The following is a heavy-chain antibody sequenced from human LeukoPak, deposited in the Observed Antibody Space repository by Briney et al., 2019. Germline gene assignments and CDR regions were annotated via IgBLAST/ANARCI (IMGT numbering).Heavy chain of an antibody. D-gene: IGHD6-13*01. J-gene: IGHJ4*02. Sequence: SETLSLTCTVSGGSLSSYYWNWIRQPAGKGLEWIGRMNTSGSTNYNPSLKSRVTISVDRSKNQFSLKLSSVTAADTAVYYCARGQLVFDYWGQGTLVTVSS. CDR3: ARGQLVFDY. V-gene: IGHV4-4*07. CDR1: GGSLSSYY. CDR2: MNTSGST.